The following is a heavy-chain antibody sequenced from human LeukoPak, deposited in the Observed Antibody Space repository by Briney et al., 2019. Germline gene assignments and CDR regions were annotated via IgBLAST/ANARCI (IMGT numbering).Heavy chain of an antibody. CDR3: ARDIVGVIAAAGTKYPDYYYYMDV. Sequence: GASVKVSCKASGYTFTGYYMHWVRQAPGQGLEWMGWINPNSGGTNYAQKFQGRVTMTRDTSISTAYMELSRLRSDDTAVYYCARDIVGVIAAAGTKYPDYYYYMDVWGKGTTVTVSS. J-gene: IGHJ6*03. CDR2: INPNSGGT. CDR1: GYTFTGYY. D-gene: IGHD6-13*01. V-gene: IGHV1-2*02.